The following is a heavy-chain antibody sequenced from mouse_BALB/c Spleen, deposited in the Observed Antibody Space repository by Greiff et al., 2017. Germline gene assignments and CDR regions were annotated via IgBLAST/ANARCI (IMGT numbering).Heavy chain of an antibody. CDR3: ARGELGHWFAY. V-gene: IGHV3-6*02. CDR1: GYSITSGYY. CDR2: ISYDGSN. J-gene: IGHJ3*01. D-gene: IGHD4-1*01. Sequence: DVKLQESGPGLVKPSQSLSLTCSVTGYSITSGYYWNWIRQFPGNKLEWMGYISYDGSNNYNPSLKNRISITRDTSKNQFFLKLNSVTTEDTATYYCARGELGHWFAYWGQGTLVTVSA.